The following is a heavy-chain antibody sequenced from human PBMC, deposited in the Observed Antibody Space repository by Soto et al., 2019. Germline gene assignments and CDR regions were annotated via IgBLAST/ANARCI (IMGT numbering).Heavy chain of an antibody. Sequence: QVQLVQSGAEVKKPGSSVKVSCKASGGTFSSYTISWVRQAPGQGLEWMGRIIPILGIANYAQKFQGRVTITADKSTSTAYMELSSLRSEDTAVYYCAFGSTYYYYYMDVWGKGTTVTVSS. V-gene: IGHV1-69*02. CDR3: AFGSTYYYYYMDV. J-gene: IGHJ6*03. D-gene: IGHD3-3*01. CDR1: GGTFSSYT. CDR2: IIPILGIA.